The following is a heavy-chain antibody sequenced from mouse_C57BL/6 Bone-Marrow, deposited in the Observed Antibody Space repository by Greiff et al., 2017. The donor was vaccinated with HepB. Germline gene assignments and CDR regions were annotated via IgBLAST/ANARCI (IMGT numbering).Heavy chain of an antibody. Sequence: QVQLQQPGAELVKPGASVKLSCKASGYTFTSYWMHWVNQRPGRGLEWMGRIDPNGGGTNYNEKFKSKATVTVDTPSSTAYMQLSSLTSEDSAVYDCERRGDYDYDDAMDYWGRGTSVTVSA. CDR3: ERRGDYDYDDAMDY. V-gene: IGHV1-72*01. D-gene: IGHD2-4*01. CDR1: GYTFTSYW. J-gene: IGHJ4*01. CDR2: IDPNGGGT.